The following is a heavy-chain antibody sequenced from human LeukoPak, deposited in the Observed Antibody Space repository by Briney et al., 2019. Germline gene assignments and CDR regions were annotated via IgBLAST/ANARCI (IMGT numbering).Heavy chain of an antibody. CDR2: DRSSGSPI. Sequence: GGSLRLSCAASGFTFSSYEMNWVRQAPGKGLEWLSYDRSSGSPIYYADSVKGRFTISRDNGKNSLYLQMDDLRAEDTAVYYCASLYGGNLYSGLDVWGQGTTVTVSS. J-gene: IGHJ6*02. D-gene: IGHD4-23*01. V-gene: IGHV3-48*03. CDR1: GFTFSSYE. CDR3: ASLYGGNLYSGLDV.